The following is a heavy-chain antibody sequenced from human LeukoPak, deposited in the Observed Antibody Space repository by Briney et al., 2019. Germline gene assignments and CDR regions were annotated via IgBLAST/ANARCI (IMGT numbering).Heavy chain of an antibody. D-gene: IGHD2-2*01. V-gene: IGHV3-20*04. Sequence: PGGSLRLSCAASGFRFDDYGMSWVRHVPGKGLEWVSGTNWDGASTGYADSVKGRFTIPRDNVKNFLYLQMNSLRVEDTALYFCGRVYCSTTSCYDYYDYYMDVWGKGTTVTVSS. J-gene: IGHJ6*03. CDR2: TNWDGAST. CDR3: GRVYCSTTSCYDYYDYYMDV. CDR1: GFRFDDYG.